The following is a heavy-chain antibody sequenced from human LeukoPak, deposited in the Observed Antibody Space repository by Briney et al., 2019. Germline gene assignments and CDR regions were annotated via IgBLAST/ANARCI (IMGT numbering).Heavy chain of an antibody. Sequence: SVKVSCKACGGTFSSYAISWVRQAPGQGLEWVGGIIPIFCRANYAQKLQGRVTITADESTSTAYMELSSLSSEDTAVYYCARVREYGDTRDGLPPSYYFDYWGQGTLVTVSS. J-gene: IGHJ4*02. CDR1: GGTFSSYA. D-gene: IGHD4-17*01. V-gene: IGHV1-69*13. CDR2: IIPIFCRA. CDR3: ARVREYGDTRDGLPPSYYFDY.